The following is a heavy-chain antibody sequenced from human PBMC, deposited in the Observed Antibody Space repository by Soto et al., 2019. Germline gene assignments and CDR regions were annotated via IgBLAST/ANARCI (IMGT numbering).Heavy chain of an antibody. CDR3: ATDGIPHMITFGGVIVTAFDI. V-gene: IGHV1-24*01. CDR2: FDPEDGET. J-gene: IGHJ3*02. Sequence: ASVKVSCKVSGYTLTELSMHWVRQAPGKGLEWMGGFDPEDGETIYAQKFQGRVTMTEDTSTDTAYMELSSLRSEDTAVYYCATDGIPHMITFGGVIVTAFDIWGQGTMVTV. D-gene: IGHD3-16*02. CDR1: GYTLTELS.